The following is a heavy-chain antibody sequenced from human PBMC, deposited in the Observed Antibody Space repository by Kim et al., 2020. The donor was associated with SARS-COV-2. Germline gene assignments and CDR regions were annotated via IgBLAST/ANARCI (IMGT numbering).Heavy chain of an antibody. J-gene: IGHJ4*02. D-gene: IGHD2-15*01. CDR3: ARAVECSGGSCHVDY. Sequence: SETLSLTCTVSGGSISSGGYYWSWIRQHPGKGLEWIGYIYYSGSTYYNPSLKSRVTISVDTSKNQFSLKLSSVTAADTAVYYCARAVECSGGSCHVDYWGQGTLVTVSS. V-gene: IGHV4-31*03. CDR2: IYYSGST. CDR1: GGSISSGGYY.